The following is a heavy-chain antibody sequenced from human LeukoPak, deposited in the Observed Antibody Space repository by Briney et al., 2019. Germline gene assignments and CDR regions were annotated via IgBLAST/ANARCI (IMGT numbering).Heavy chain of an antibody. CDR2: IYSGGST. J-gene: IGHJ4*02. Sequence: PGGSLRLSCAASGFTVSSNYMSWVRRAPGKGLEWVSVIYSGGSTYYADSVKGRFTISRDNSKNTLYLQMNSLRAEDTAVYYCTRRYYFDSSGYYQGDYWGQGTLVTVSS. CDR1: GFTVSSNY. D-gene: IGHD3-22*01. CDR3: TRRYYFDSSGYYQGDY. V-gene: IGHV3-53*01.